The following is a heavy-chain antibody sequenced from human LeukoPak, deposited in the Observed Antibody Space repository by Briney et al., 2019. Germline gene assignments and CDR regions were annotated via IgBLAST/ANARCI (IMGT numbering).Heavy chain of an antibody. CDR3: AKTTTGYSSGRSPGWPADL. CDR1: GFTFSSYA. D-gene: IGHD6-19*01. CDR2: ISGSGGST. J-gene: IGHJ5*02. Sequence: GGSPRLSCAASGFTFSSYAMSWVRQAPGKGLEWVSAISGSGGSTYYADSVKGRFTISRDNSKNTLYLQMNSLRAEDTALYYCAKTTTGYSSGRSPGWPADLWGQGTLVTVSS. V-gene: IGHV3-23*01.